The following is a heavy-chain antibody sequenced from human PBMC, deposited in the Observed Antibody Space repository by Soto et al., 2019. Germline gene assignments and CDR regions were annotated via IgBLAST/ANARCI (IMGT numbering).Heavy chain of an antibody. Sequence: EVQLLESGGGLVQPGGSLRLSCAASGFTFSSYAMNWVRQAPGKGLEWVSAISGSGDSTYYADSVKGRCTISRDNSKNTLYLQMKSLGAEDTAVYYCARTWQGDYWGLGTLVTVSS. CDR3: ARTWQGDY. J-gene: IGHJ4*02. CDR2: ISGSGDST. CDR1: GFTFSSYA. V-gene: IGHV3-23*01. D-gene: IGHD2-2*01.